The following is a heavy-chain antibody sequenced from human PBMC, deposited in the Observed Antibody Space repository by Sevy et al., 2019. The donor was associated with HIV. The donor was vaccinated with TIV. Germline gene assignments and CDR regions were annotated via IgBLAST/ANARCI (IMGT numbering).Heavy chain of an antibody. D-gene: IGHD6-19*01. CDR1: GFTFSTYS. CDR3: ARGASSGWDYFDY. CDR2: ISGFNNYI. V-gene: IGHV3-21*01. Sequence: GGSLRLSCAASGFTFSTYSMSWVRQAPGKGLEWVSYISGFNNYIYYADSLRGRFTISRDNAKNSLYLQMNNLRDEDTAVYYCARGASSGWDYFDYWGQGTLVTVSS. J-gene: IGHJ4*02.